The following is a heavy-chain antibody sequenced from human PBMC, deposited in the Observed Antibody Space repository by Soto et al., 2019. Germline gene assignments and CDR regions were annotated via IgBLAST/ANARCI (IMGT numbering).Heavy chain of an antibody. CDR1: GFIFSSHW. CDR3: ARDRPDISNGTDHPMFDY. D-gene: IGHD2-8*01. V-gene: IGHV3-74*01. CDR2: INSDGSST. J-gene: IGHJ4*02. Sequence: PGGSLRLSCEASGFIFSSHWMHWVRQSAEKGLVWVSRINSDGSSTAYADSVRGRFTISRDNAKNTLYLQMNSLRVEDTAVYYCARDRPDISNGTDHPMFDYWGQGTQVTVSS.